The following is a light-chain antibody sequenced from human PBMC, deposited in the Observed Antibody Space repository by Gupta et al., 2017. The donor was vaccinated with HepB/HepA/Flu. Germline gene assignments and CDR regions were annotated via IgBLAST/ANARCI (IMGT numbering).Light chain of an antibody. CDR1: QSVRSY. CDR2: DAS. J-gene: IGKJ1*01. CDR3: LQRSTGLFT. Sequence: IVLTQSPATLSLSPGERATLSCTASQSVRSYVAWYQQKPGQAPSLLIDDASERAAGIPARCSGRGSGTVFSLTISRLEPEDVALYYWLQRSTGLFTFGQGTXVDIK. V-gene: IGKV3-11*01.